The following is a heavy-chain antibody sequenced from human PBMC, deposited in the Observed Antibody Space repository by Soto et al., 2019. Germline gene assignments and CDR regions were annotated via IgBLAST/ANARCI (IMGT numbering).Heavy chain of an antibody. CDR2: ISSSSSYI. CDR3: ARGSLWFGELFHYYGMDV. D-gene: IGHD3-10*01. V-gene: IGHV3-21*01. J-gene: IGHJ6*02. Sequence: PWWSLRLSCSASVFTFSSYSMNWVRQAPGKGLEWVSSISSSSSYIYYADLVKGRFTISRDNAKNSLYLQMNSLRAEDTAVYYCARGSLWFGELFHYYGMDVWGQGTTVTVSS. CDR1: VFTFSSYS.